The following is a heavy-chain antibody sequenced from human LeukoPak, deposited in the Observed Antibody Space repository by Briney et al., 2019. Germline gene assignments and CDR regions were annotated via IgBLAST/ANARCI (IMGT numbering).Heavy chain of an antibody. CDR2: IGTAGDT. D-gene: IGHD2-2*01. CDR1: GFTFSSYD. Sequence: TGGSLRLSCAASGFTFSSYDMHWVRQATGKGLEWVSAIGTAGDTYYPGSVKGRFTISRENAKNSLYLQMNSLRAEDTAVYYCARGSCSSTSCYAGDAFDIWGQGTMVTVSS. V-gene: IGHV3-13*01. J-gene: IGHJ3*02. CDR3: ARGSCSSTSCYAGDAFDI.